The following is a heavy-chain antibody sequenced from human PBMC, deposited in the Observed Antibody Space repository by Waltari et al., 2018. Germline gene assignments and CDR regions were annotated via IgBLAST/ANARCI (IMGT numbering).Heavy chain of an antibody. V-gene: IGHV1-3*01. CDR2: INACNGNT. J-gene: IGHJ6*02. CDR1: GYTFTSYA. D-gene: IGHD4-17*01. CDR3: ARDDPMTTVTVRGYYYGMDV. Sequence: QVQLVQSGAEVKKPGASVKVSCKASGYTFTSYAMHWVRQAPGQRLEWMGWINACNGNTKYSQKFQGRVTITRDTSASTAYMELSSLRSEDTAVYYCARDDPMTTVTVRGYYYGMDVWGQGTTVTVSS.